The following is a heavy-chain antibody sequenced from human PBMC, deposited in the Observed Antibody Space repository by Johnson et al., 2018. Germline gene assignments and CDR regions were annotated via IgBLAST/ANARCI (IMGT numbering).Heavy chain of an antibody. CDR2: LNWNGGST. D-gene: IGHD3-22*01. CDR1: GFTFDDYG. Sequence: VQLQESGGGVVRPGGSLRLSCAASGFTFDDYGMSWVRQAPGKGLEWVSGLNWNGGSTGYADSVKGRFTISRDNAKNSLYVQMDSVSAEDTALYHCARDGRTYYDSSGDYRNDAFDIGGQGTMVTVSS. CDR3: ARDGRTYYDSSGDYRNDAFDI. V-gene: IGHV3-20*01. J-gene: IGHJ3*02.